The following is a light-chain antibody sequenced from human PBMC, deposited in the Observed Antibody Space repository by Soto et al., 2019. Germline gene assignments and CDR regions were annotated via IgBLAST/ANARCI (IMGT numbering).Light chain of an antibody. V-gene: IGKV3-15*01. CDR1: QSVSSN. CDR2: CAS. J-gene: IGKJ1*01. CDR3: QQYNNWPWT. Sequence: EIVMTQSPATLSVSPGERATLSCRASQSVSSNLAWYQQKPGQPPSILIYCASTRATGIPARLSGGGSGTEFTLPISSLQSEDFAVDYCQQYNNWPWTFGQGTKVEIK.